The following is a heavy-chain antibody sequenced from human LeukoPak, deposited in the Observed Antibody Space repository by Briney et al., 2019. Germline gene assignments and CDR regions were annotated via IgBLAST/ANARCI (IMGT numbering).Heavy chain of an antibody. J-gene: IGHJ4*02. Sequence: GGSLRLSCDASGFPFSDYYMTWIRQAPGKGLESLSYISGGGNIINYADSVKGRFTISRDNAKNSLYLQMNSLRAEDTAVYYCASPYSSRWYELCYWGQGTLVTVSS. CDR2: ISGGGNII. D-gene: IGHD6-13*01. CDR3: ASPYSSRWYELCY. V-gene: IGHV3-11*04. CDR1: GFPFSDYY.